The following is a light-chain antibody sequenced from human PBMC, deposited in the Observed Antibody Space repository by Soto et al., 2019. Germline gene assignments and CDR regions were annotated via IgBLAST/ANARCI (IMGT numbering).Light chain of an antibody. V-gene: IGKV3-11*01. CDR3: QQRHTWPPS. J-gene: IGKJ3*01. CDR1: QSVETY. CDR2: DAS. Sequence: EIVLTQSPVILSLSPGEIGTLSCRTSQSVETYLTWYQQKPGHPPKLLIYDASDRAPGVPARFIGSGSETDFTLTITRLDPEDFAVYYCQQRHTWPPSFGPGTTVDFK.